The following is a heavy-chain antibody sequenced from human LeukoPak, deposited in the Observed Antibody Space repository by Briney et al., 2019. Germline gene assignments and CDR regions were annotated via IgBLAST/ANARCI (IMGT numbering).Heavy chain of an antibody. CDR3: ARASGHSSGWSPGDY. CDR1: GFTFSSYS. CDR2: ISSSSSYI. J-gene: IGHJ4*02. V-gene: IGHV3-21*01. Sequence: PGGSLRLSCAASGFTFSSYSMNWVRQAPGKGLEWVSSISSSSSYIYYADSVKGRFTISRDNSKNTLYLQMNSLRAEDTAVYYCARASGHSSGWSPGDYWGQGTLVTVSS. D-gene: IGHD6-19*01.